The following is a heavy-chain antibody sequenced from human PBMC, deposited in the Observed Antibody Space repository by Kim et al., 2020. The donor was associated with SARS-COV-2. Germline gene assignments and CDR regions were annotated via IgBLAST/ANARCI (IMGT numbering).Heavy chain of an antibody. Sequence: SETLSLTCAVYGGSFSGYYWSWIRQPPGKGLEWIGEINHSGSTNYNPSLKSRVTISVDTSKNQFSLKLSSVTAADTAVYYCASQVGYCSGGSCQTDVWGQGTTVTVSS. CDR2: INHSGST. CDR1: GGSFSGYY. V-gene: IGHV4-34*01. D-gene: IGHD2-15*01. J-gene: IGHJ6*02. CDR3: ASQVGYCSGGSCQTDV.